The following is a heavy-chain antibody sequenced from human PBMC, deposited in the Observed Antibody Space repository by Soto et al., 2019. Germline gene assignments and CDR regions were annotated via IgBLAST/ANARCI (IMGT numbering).Heavy chain of an antibody. CDR3: ARVTGGRYSSSSEDY. J-gene: IGHJ4*02. Sequence: GASVKVSCKASGYTFTGYYMHWVRQAPGQGLEWMGWINPNSGGTNYAQKFQGRVTMTRDTSISTAYMELSRLRSDDTAVYYCARVTGGRYSSSSEDYWGQGTLVTVSS. V-gene: IGHV1-2*02. CDR1: GYTFTGYY. D-gene: IGHD6-6*01. CDR2: INPNSGGT.